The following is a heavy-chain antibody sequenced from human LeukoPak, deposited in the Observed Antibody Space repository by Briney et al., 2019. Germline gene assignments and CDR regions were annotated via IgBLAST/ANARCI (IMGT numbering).Heavy chain of an antibody. J-gene: IGHJ4*02. Sequence: SETLSLTCTVSGGSIGGSSDYWRWIRQPPGKGLEWIGSIYYSGSTYYNPSLKSRVTISVDTSKNQFSLKLSSVTAADTAVYYCARRGDWGQGTLVTVSS. V-gene: IGHV4-39*01. CDR1: GGSIGGSSDY. CDR3: ARRGD. D-gene: IGHD3-16*01. CDR2: IYYSGST.